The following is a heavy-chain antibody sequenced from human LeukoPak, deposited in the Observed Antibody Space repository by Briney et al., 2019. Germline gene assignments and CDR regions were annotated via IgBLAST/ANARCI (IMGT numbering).Heavy chain of an antibody. J-gene: IGHJ5*02. CDR1: GYTFTGYY. Sequence: ASVKASCKASGYTFTGYYTHWVRQAPGQGLEWMGWINPNSGGTNYAQKFQGRVTMTRDTSISTAYMELSRLRSDDTAVYYCARGSYSSSWYKFDPWGQGTLVTVSS. V-gene: IGHV1-2*02. D-gene: IGHD6-13*01. CDR3: ARGSYSSSWYKFDP. CDR2: INPNSGGT.